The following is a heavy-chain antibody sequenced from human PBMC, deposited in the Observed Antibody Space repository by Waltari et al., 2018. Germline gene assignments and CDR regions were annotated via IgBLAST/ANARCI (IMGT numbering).Heavy chain of an antibody. CDR1: GFTFSSYA. Sequence: EVQLLESGGGLVQPGGSLRLSCAASGFTFSSYAMSWVRQAPGKGLEWVSVSYSGGSTYYADSVKGRFTISRDNSKNTLYLQMNSLGAEDAAVYYCAKEAARPLDAFDIWGQGTMVTVSS. V-gene: IGHV3-23*03. J-gene: IGHJ3*02. CDR2: SYSGGST. CDR3: AKEAARPLDAFDI. D-gene: IGHD6-6*01.